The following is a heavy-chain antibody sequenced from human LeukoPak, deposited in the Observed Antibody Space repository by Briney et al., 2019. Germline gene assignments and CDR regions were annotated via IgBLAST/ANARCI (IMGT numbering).Heavy chain of an antibody. CDR1: GGSISSYY. D-gene: IGHD2-21*01. CDR2: IYYSGST. CDR3: ARVPLADCHFDY. J-gene: IGHJ4*02. V-gene: IGHV4-39*07. Sequence: SETLSLTCTVSGGSISSYYWRWIRQPPGKGLEWIGTIYYSGSTYYNPSLKSRVTISVDTSKNQFSLKLSSVTAADTAVYYCARVPLADCHFDYWGQGTLVTVSS.